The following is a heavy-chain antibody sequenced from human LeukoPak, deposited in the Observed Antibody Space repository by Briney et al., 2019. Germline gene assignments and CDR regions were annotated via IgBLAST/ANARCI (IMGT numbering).Heavy chain of an antibody. D-gene: IGHD3-22*01. CDR3: ARAGYYDSSGYYTPGNWFDP. CDR1: GYTFTHYY. J-gene: IGHJ5*02. Sequence: ASVNVSYKASGYTFTHYYMHWVRQAPGHGLEGMGWINPNSGGTNYAQKFQGRVTITRDTSISTDYMELSRLRSDDTAVYYCARAGYYDSSGYYTPGNWFDPWGQGTLVTVSS. V-gene: IGHV1-2*02. CDR2: INPNSGGT.